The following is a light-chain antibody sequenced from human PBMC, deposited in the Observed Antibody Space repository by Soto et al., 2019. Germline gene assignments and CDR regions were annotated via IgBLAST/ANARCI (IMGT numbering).Light chain of an antibody. J-gene: IGKJ4*01. CDR1: QNISSN. CDR3: QQCSAWPRT. CDR2: DAS. Sequence: EVVMTQSPGTLSVSPGERATLSCRASQNISSNLAWYQQKPGQAPRLLIFDASKRATGIPARFSGGGSGTEFTLTISSLQSEDFAVYYCQQCSAWPRTFGGGTKVEIK. V-gene: IGKV3-15*01.